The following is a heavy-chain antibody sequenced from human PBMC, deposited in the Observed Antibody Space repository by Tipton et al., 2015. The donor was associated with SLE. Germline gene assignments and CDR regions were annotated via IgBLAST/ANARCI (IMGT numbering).Heavy chain of an antibody. CDR1: GGSFSDYS. V-gene: IGHV4-34*01. Sequence: TLSLTCAVYGGSFSDYSWSWIRRPPGKGLEWIGEINHSGSTNYNPSLKSRVTISIDTSKNQFSLRLSSVTAADTAVYYCARDCTTGVCYTTSFDYWGQGTLVTVSP. J-gene: IGHJ4*02. CDR3: ARDCTTGVCYTTSFDY. D-gene: IGHD2-8*01. CDR2: INHSGST.